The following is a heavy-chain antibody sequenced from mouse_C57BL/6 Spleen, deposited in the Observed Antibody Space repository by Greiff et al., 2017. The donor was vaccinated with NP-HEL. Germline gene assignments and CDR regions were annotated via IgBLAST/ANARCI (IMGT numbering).Heavy chain of an antibody. CDR2: SRNKANDYTT. Sequence: EVKLVDSGGGLVQSGRSLRLSCATSGFTFSDFYMEWVRQAPGKGLEWIAASRNKANDYTTEYSASVKGRFIVSRDTSQSILYLQMNALRAEDTAIYYCARNYGSTFDYWGQGTTLTVSS. V-gene: IGHV7-1*01. CDR1: GFTFSDFY. CDR3: ARNYGSTFDY. J-gene: IGHJ2*01. D-gene: IGHD1-1*01.